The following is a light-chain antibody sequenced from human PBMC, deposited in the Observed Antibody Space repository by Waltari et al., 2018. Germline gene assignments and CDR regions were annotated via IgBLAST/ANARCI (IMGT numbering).Light chain of an antibody. J-gene: IGLJ3*02. V-gene: IGLV3-21*01. CDR3: QVWDGVSDVWV. Sequence: SYVLTQPPAVSLAPGQTARITCRGAAIGSKGVHWYQQKSGQAPVVVIYFSNDRPSGIPDRFAGSNSGNTATLTIAGVEAGDEADYFCQVWDGVSDVWVFGGGTKLTVL. CDR2: FSN. CDR1: AIGSKG.